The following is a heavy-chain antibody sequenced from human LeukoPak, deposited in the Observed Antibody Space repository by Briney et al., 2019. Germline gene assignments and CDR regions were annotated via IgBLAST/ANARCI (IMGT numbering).Heavy chain of an antibody. CDR1: GYTFTSYA. D-gene: IGHD6-13*01. V-gene: IGHV1-3*01. CDR3: ARVLSWSDDAFDI. J-gene: IGHJ3*02. Sequence: ASVKVSCKASGYTFTSYAVHWVRQAPGQRLEWMGWINAGNGNTKYSQKFQGRVTITRDTSASTAYMELSSLRSEDTAVYYCARVLSWSDDAFDIWGQGTMVTVSS. CDR2: INAGNGNT.